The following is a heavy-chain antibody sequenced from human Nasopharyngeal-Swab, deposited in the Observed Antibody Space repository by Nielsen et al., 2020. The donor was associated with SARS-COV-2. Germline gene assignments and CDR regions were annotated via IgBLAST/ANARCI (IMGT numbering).Heavy chain of an antibody. J-gene: IGHJ6*03. Sequence: WIRQPPGKGLEWIGYIYYSGSTNYNPSLKSRITISVDTSKNQFSLKLSSVTAADTAVYYWASQWDYRGLGPTYYYYYMDVWGKGTTVTVSS. CDR3: ASQWDYRGLGPTYYYYYMDV. V-gene: IGHV4-61*07. D-gene: IGHD4-23*01. CDR2: IYYSGST.